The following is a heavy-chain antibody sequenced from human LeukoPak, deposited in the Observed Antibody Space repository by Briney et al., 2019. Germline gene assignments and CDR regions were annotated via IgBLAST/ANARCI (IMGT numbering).Heavy chain of an antibody. Sequence: GGSLRLSCAASGFTFSSYGMHWVRQAPGKGLEWVAVIWYDGSNKYYADSVKGRFTISRDNSKNTLYLQMNSLRAEDTAVYHCAKDEERTGYSSGWYWYYYYYYMDVWGKGTTVTVSS. CDR3: AKDEERTGYSSGWYWYYYYYYMDV. D-gene: IGHD6-19*01. CDR1: GFTFSSYG. J-gene: IGHJ6*03. V-gene: IGHV3-33*06. CDR2: IWYDGSNK.